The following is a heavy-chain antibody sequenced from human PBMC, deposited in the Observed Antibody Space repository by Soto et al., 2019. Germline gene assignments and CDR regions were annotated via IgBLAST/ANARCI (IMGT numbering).Heavy chain of an antibody. CDR1: GGSISSYY. J-gene: IGHJ4*02. CDR3: ARSISYGYPDY. V-gene: IGHV4-59*01. CDR2: IYYSGST. Sequence: QVQLQESGPGLVKPSETLSLTCTVSGGSISSYYWSWIRQPPGKGLEWIGYIYYSGSTNYNLSLKSRVTISVDTSKNQFSMKLSSVTAADTAVYYCARSISYGYPDYWGQGTLVTVSS. D-gene: IGHD5-18*01.